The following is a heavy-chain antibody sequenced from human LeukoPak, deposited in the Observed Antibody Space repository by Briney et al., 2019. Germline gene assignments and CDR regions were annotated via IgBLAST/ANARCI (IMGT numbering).Heavy chain of an antibody. CDR2: INPSGGST. V-gene: IGHV1-46*01. Sequence: ASAKVSCKASGYTFTSYYMHWVRQAPGQGLEWMGIINPSGGSTSYAQKFQGRVTMTRDTSTSTVYMELSSLRSEDTAVYYCARGAFAVIQGFTVTPVYYYMDVWGKGTTVTVSS. CDR3: ARGAFAVIQGFTVTPVYYYMDV. J-gene: IGHJ6*03. CDR1: GYTFTSYY. D-gene: IGHD4-11*01.